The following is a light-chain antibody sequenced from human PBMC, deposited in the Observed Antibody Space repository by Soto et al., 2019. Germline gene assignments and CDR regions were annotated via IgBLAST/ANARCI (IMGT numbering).Light chain of an antibody. CDR2: DAS. CDR1: QSISSY. CDR3: QQRSNWPIT. J-gene: IGKJ5*01. Sequence: EIVLTQSPATLSLSPGERATLSCRASQSISSYLAWYQQKPGQAPRLLIYDASNRATGIPARFSGRGSGTDFTLTISSLEPEDFAVYYCQQRSNWPITVGQGTRLAIK. V-gene: IGKV3-11*01.